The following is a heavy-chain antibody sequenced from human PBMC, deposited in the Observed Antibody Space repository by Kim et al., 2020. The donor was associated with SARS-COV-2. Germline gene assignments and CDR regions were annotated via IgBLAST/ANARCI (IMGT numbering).Heavy chain of an antibody. CDR1: GYPFTGYY. V-gene: IGHV1-2*06. CDR3: ARVPEY. Sequence: ASVKVSCKASGYPFTGYYIDWVRQAPGQGLEVMGRTNPYNGDTDYAQAFQGRVTITRDTSISTVYMELSGLRSDDTALYYCARVPEYWGQGTLVTVSS. CDR2: TNPYNGDT. J-gene: IGHJ4*02.